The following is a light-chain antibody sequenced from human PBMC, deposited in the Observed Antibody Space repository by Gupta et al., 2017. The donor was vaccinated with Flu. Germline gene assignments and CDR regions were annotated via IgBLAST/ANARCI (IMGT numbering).Light chain of an antibody. Sequence: TTAWTASHSRFGSNNLVTWYQQHPGKAPKLIIFGVTKRPSGISDRFSGSRSGNTASLTIAGLQTEDEADYYCTSTTSSASNVFFGGGTRLTVL. CDR3: TSTTSSASNVF. V-gene: IGLV2-14*02. CDR2: GVT. CDR1: HSRFGSNNL. J-gene: IGLJ2*01.